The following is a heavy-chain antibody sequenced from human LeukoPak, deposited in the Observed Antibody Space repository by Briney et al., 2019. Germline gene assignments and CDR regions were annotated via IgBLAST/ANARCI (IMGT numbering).Heavy chain of an antibody. CDR1: GYTFTSYD. D-gene: IGHD1-26*01. J-gene: IGHJ4*02. CDR2: MNPNSGGT. CDR3: ARDRSGSYSFTFDY. V-gene: IGHV1-2*02. Sequence: ASVKVSCKASGYTFTSYDINWVRQATGQGLEWMGWMNPNSGGTNYAQKFQGRVTMTRDTSISTAYMELSRLRSDDTAVYYCARDRSGSYSFTFDYWGQGTLVTVSS.